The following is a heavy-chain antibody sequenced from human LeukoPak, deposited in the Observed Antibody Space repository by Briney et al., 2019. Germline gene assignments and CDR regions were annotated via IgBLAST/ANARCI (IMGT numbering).Heavy chain of an antibody. CDR1: GYTFTGYY. CDR3: ARLYDSSAD. V-gene: IGHV1-2*06. J-gene: IGHJ4*02. CDR2: IDPDSGVT. D-gene: IGHD3-3*01. Sequence: ASVKVSCKGSGYTFTGYYMHWVRQAPGQGLEWMGRIDPDSGVTRYPQKFQGTVTMTTDTSISTAYLEVNRLTSDDTAVYYCARLYDSSADWGQGTLVTVCS.